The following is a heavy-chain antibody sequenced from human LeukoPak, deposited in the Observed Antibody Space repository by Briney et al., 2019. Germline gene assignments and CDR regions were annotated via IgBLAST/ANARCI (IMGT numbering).Heavy chain of an antibody. J-gene: IGHJ4*02. D-gene: IGHD3-9*01. CDR2: INPNSGGT. Sequence: GASVKVSCKASGYTFTGYYMHWVRQAPGQGLEWMGWINPNSGGTNYAQKFQGRVTMTRDTSISTAYMELSRLRSDDTAVYYCARGGEVLRYFDWLFGPFDYWGQGTLVTVSS. V-gene: IGHV1-2*02. CDR3: ARGGEVLRYFDWLFGPFDY. CDR1: GYTFTGYY.